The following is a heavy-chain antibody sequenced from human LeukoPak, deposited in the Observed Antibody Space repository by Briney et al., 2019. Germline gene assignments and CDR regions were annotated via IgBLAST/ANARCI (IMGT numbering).Heavy chain of an antibody. Sequence: GGSLRLSCAASGFTFSSYWMSWVRLAPGKGLEWVANIKQDGSAKYYVDSVKGRFTISRDNAKNSLYLQMNSLRAEDTAVYYCAREDYISSWYPHYYMDVWGKGTTVTISS. J-gene: IGHJ6*03. V-gene: IGHV3-7*01. CDR1: GFTFSSYW. CDR3: AREDYISSWYPHYYMDV. CDR2: IKQDGSAK. D-gene: IGHD6-13*01.